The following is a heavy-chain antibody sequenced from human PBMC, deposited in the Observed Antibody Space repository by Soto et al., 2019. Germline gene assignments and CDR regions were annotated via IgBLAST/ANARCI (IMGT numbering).Heavy chain of an antibody. D-gene: IGHD4-17*01. Sequence: PGGSLRLSCEASGFTFNTYSMHWVRQPPGKGLEWLAAIWYDGTQKYYADSVKGRFIISRDNSKKTLYLEMNSLRAEDTAVHYCARAGGTTVTGLWHFDSWGRGTLVTVSS. CDR2: IWYDGTQK. CDR1: GFTFNTYS. J-gene: IGHJ4*02. CDR3: ARAGGTTVTGLWHFDS. V-gene: IGHV3-33*01.